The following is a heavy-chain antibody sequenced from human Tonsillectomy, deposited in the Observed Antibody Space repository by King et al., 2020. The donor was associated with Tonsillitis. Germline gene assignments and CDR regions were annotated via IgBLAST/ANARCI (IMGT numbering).Heavy chain of an antibody. CDR1: GFTFSSYG. CDR2: ILYDGSNE. CDR3: AKDSSSSQYYLDD. V-gene: IGHV3-30*18. J-gene: IGHJ4*02. Sequence: VQLVESGGGVVQPGRSLRLSCAASGFTFSSYGMHWVRQASGKGLEWVAVILYDGSNEYYAVSVKGRFTISRDNSKNTLYGQMNSLRAEDTAVYYCAKDSSSSQYYLDDWGQGTLVTVSA. D-gene: IGHD6-6*01.